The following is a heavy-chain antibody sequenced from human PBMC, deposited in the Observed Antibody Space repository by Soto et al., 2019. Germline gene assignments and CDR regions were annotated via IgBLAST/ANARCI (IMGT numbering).Heavy chain of an antibody. CDR2: ISASGGLK. V-gene: IGHV3-23*01. Sequence: GGSLRLSCAASGFTFTNYAMTWVRQTPGKGLEWVSGISASGGLKYYADSVRGRFTVSRDNSKNILYLQMDNLRDEDTALYYCAREVGAPSGWLDPWGQGTQV. CDR3: AREVGAPSGWLDP. J-gene: IGHJ5*02. CDR1: GFTFTNYA. D-gene: IGHD1-26*01.